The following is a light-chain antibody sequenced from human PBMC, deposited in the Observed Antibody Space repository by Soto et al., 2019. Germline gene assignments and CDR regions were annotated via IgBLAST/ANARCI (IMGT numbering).Light chain of an antibody. J-gene: IGLJ1*01. CDR3: CSYGGSFTFV. Sequence: QSALTQPRSVSGSPGQSVTISCTGTSSDVGGYNHVSWYQQHPGKAPKLMIYDVTKRPSGVPDRFSGFKSGNTASLTISGRQAEDDADYFCCSYGGSFTFVVGGGTKVTVL. CDR2: DVT. CDR1: SSDVGGYNH. V-gene: IGLV2-11*01.